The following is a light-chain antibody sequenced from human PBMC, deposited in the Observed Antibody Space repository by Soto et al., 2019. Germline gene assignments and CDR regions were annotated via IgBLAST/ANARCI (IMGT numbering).Light chain of an antibody. CDR2: AAS. Sequence: DIQMTQSPSSLSASLGDRVTITCRASQSISSYLNWYQHKPGTAPKLLIYAASSLQSGVPSRFSGSGSGTAFTLTISSLQPEDFANYYCQHYSSNSGTFGPGTKVDIK. CDR3: QHYSSNSGT. CDR1: QSISSY. V-gene: IGKV1-39*01. J-gene: IGKJ1*01.